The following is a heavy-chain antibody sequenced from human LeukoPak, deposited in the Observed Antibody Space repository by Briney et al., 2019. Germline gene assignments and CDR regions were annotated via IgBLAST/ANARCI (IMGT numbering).Heavy chain of an antibody. CDR3: ARDWGAAGLWDS. CDR1: GFTFSNYW. V-gene: IGHV3-7*05. J-gene: IGHJ4*02. Sequence: PGGSLRLSCATSGFTFSNYWMSWVRQAPGKGLEWVANIKEEGSEKNYVDSVKGRFTISRDNAKNSLYLQMNSLRAEDTAVYYCARDWGAAGLWDSWGQGTLVTVSS. D-gene: IGHD6-13*01. CDR2: IKEEGSEK.